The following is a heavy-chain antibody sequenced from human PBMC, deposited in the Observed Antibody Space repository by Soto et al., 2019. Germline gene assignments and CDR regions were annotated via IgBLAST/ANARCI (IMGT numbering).Heavy chain of an antibody. CDR3: TREWDPARVPRADY. J-gene: IGHJ4*02. CDR1: GYTFTSYS. V-gene: IGHV1-2*02. D-gene: IGHD5-18*01. Sequence: QVQLVQSGAEVKKPGASVKVSCKASGYTFTSYSIHWVRQAPGQGLEWMGWITPKNGDTNTAQKFHGRVTMTRDTSITTAYMKQTALRSDDAAIYYCTREWDPARVPRADYWGQGSLVTVSS. CDR2: ITPKNGDT.